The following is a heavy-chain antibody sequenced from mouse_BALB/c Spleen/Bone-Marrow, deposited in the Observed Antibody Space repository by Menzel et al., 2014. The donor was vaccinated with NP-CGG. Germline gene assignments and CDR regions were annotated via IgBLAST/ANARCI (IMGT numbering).Heavy chain of an antibody. CDR2: ILPGSGST. Sequence: VQLQQSGAELMKPGASVKISCKATGYTFSSYWIEWVKQRPGHGLEWIGEILPGSGSTNYNEKFKGKATFTADTSSNTAYMQLSSLTSEDSAVYYCARWDGYWYFDVWGAGTTVTVPS. V-gene: IGHV1-9*01. CDR3: ARWDGYWYFDV. CDR1: GYTFSSYW. D-gene: IGHD2-3*01. J-gene: IGHJ1*01.